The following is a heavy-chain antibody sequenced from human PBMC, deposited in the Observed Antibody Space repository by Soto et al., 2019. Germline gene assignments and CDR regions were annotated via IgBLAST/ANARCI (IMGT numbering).Heavy chain of an antibody. CDR1: GYTFTSYD. J-gene: IGHJ4*02. V-gene: IGHV1-8*01. CDR3: ARERRDGYDN. CDR2: MNPNSGNT. Sequence: QVQLVQSGAEVKKPGASVKVSCKASGYTFTSYDINWVRQATGQGLEWMGWMNPNSGNTAYAQKFHGRVPMTSNTSISPAYMELSSLRSEDTAVYYGARERRDGYDNWGQGTLVTVSS. D-gene: IGHD5-12*01.